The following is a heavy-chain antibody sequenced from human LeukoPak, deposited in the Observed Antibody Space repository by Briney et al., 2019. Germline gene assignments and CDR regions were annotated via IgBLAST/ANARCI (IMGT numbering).Heavy chain of an antibody. J-gene: IGHJ4*02. CDR2: ISAYNGNT. Sequence: EASVKVSCKASGYTFTSYGISWVRQAPGQGLEWMGWISAYNGNTNYAQKLQGRVTMTTDTSTSTAYMELRSLRSDDTAVYYCARADYYDSSGLFDYWGQGTLVTASS. V-gene: IGHV1-18*01. D-gene: IGHD3-22*01. CDR3: ARADYYDSSGLFDY. CDR1: GYTFTSYG.